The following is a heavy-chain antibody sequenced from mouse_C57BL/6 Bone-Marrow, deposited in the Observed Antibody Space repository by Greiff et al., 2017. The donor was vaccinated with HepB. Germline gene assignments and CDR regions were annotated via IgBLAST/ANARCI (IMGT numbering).Heavy chain of an antibody. CDR3: ARGAYYYGSSLFAY. CDR1: GYAFTNYL. CDR2: INPGSGGT. D-gene: IGHD1-1*01. V-gene: IGHV1-54*01. Sequence: VQLQQSGAELVRPGTSVKVSCKASGYAFTNYLTEWVKQRPGQGLEWIGVINPGSGGTNYNEKFKGKATLTADKSSSTAYMQLSSLTSEDSAVYFCARGAYYYGSSLFAYWGQGTLVTVSA. J-gene: IGHJ3*01.